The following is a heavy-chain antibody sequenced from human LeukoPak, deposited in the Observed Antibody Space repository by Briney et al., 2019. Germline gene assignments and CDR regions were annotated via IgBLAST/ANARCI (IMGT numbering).Heavy chain of an antibody. D-gene: IGHD1-26*01. J-gene: IGHJ4*02. Sequence: GGPLRLSCAGSEFPFSDYWMSWVRQAPGKGLEWVANIKQEGCEKYYVDSVKGRFTISRDNAKKSLYLQMNSLRAEDTAVYYCARDWMEGATFEFQGPVDYWGQGTLVTVAS. CDR1: EFPFSDYW. CDR3: ARDWMEGATFEFQGPVDY. CDR2: IKQEGCEK. V-gene: IGHV3-7*01.